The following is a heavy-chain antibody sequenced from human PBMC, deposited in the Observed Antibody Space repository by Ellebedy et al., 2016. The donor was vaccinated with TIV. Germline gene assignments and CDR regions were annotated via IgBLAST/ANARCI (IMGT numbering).Heavy chain of an antibody. CDR1: GYTFTSYD. J-gene: IGHJ4*02. Sequence: ASVKVSXXASGYTFTSYDINWVRQATGQGLEWMGWMNPNSGNTGYAQKFQGRVTMTRNTSISTAYMELSSLRSEDTAVYYCARGRSGSYWDFDYWGQGTLVTVSS. V-gene: IGHV1-8*01. CDR3: ARGRSGSYWDFDY. CDR2: MNPNSGNT. D-gene: IGHD1-26*01.